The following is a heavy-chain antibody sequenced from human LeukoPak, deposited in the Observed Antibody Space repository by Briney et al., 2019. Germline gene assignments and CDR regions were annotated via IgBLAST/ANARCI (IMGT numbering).Heavy chain of an antibody. CDR1: GFTFSSYS. CDR2: IVSSGETI. J-gene: IGHJ4*02. V-gene: IGHV3-48*04. D-gene: IGHD1-26*01. CDR3: ASRISSGNYFFDY. Sequence: PGGSLRLSCAASGFTFSSYSMNWVRQAPGEGLEWVSYIVSSGETIYYADSVKGRFTISRDNAKNTLYLQMNSLRAEDTAVYYCASRISSGNYFFDYWGQGTLATVSS.